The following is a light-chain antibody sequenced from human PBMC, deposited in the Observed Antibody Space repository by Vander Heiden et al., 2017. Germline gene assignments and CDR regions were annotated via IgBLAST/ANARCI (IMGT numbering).Light chain of an antibody. CDR3: QVWDSSTVV. J-gene: IGLJ2*01. CDR1: NIGGKS. CDR2: RHN. Sequence: SYELTQSPSVSAALGQTAMITCGGYNIGGKSLYWYQQKSGQAPVLVIHRHNRRPSGIPERFSGSNSGNTATLTISSAQAGDESDYYCQVWDSSTVVFGGGTKLTVL. V-gene: IGLV3-9*01.